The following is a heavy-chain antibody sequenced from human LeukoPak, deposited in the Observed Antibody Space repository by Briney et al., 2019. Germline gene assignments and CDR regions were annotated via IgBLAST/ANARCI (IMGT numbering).Heavy chain of an antibody. CDR3: ARDSSMAAGTDFDY. CDR2: INPNSGGT. Sequence: GASVKVSCKASGYTFTGYYMHWVRQAPGQGLEWMGWINPNSGGTNYAQKFQGRVTMTRDTSISTAYMELSRLRSDDTAVYYCARDSSMAAGTDFDYWGQGTLATVSS. V-gene: IGHV1-2*02. CDR1: GYTFTGYY. J-gene: IGHJ4*02. D-gene: IGHD6-13*01.